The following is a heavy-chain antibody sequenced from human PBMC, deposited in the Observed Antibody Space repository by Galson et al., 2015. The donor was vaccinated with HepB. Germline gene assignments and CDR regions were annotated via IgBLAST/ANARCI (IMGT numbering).Heavy chain of an antibody. D-gene: IGHD6-13*01. J-gene: IGHJ4*02. CDR2: MSHDGSNK. CDR1: GFTFSSYS. V-gene: IGHV3-30*04. Sequence: SLRLSCAASGFTFSSYSMFWVRQAPGKGLDWVAVMSHDGSNKYHADSVKGRFTISRDNSKNTLYLEMNSLRVEDTALYYCASGKSSWYQALDDWGQGTLVIVSS. CDR3: ASGKSSWYQALDD.